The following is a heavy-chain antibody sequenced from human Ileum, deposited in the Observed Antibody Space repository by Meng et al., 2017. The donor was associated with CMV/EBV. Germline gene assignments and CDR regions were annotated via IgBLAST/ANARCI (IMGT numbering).Heavy chain of an antibody. CDR3: ARRELLYYGMDV. V-gene: IGHV3-21*01. Sequence: GGPLRLSCAASGFTFSTYSMFWVRQAPGKGLEWVSSISSTSTYIYYADSLKGRFTISRDNAKNSLSLQMNSLRAEDTAVYYCARRELLYYGMDVWGQGTTVTVSS. D-gene: IGHD1-7*01. J-gene: IGHJ6*02. CDR1: GFTFSTYS. CDR2: ISSTSTYI.